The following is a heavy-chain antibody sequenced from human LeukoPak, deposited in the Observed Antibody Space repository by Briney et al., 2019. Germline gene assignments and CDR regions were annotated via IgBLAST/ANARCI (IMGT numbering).Heavy chain of an antibody. Sequence: AISGSGCSTYYADSVKGGFTISRDNSKNTLYLQMNSLRAEDTAVYHCAKERGSRFLEWYDYWGQGTLVTVSS. V-gene: IGHV3-23*01. CDR2: ISGSGCST. CDR3: AKERGSRFLEWYDY. D-gene: IGHD3-3*01. J-gene: IGHJ4*02.